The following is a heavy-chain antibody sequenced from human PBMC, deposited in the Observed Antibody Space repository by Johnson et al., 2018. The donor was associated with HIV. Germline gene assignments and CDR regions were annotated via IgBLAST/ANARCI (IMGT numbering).Heavy chain of an antibody. V-gene: IGHV3-7*01. CDR1: GFTFSNYW. CDR3: AATYYYDSSGSRYPFDI. Sequence: VQLVESGGGVVQPGRSLRLSCAASGFTFSNYWMSWVRQAPGKGLEWVAYIKQDGSDKYYADSVKGRFTISRDNSKNTLYLQMNSLRAEDTAVYYCAATYYYDSSGSRYPFDIWGQGTMVTVSS. J-gene: IGHJ3*02. CDR2: IKQDGSDK. D-gene: IGHD3-22*01.